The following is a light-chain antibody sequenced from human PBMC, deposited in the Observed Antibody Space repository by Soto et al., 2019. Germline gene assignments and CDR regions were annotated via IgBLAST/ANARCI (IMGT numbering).Light chain of an antibody. Sequence: EIVMTQSPDTLSVSPGERATLSCRASQSVSSNLAWYQQKPGQAPRLLIYGTSTRATGIPARFSGSGSGTELTLTISSLQSEDFAVYYCQQYNKWPPGTFGQGTQVEIK. CDR3: QQYNKWPPGT. V-gene: IGKV3-15*01. CDR1: QSVSSN. J-gene: IGKJ1*01. CDR2: GTS.